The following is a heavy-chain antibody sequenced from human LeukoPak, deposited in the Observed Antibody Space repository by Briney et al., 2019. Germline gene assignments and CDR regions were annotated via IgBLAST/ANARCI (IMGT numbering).Heavy chain of an antibody. CDR2: ISGYSGST. Sequence: ASVKLSCEASGFTFTSYDINWVRQAPGQGLEWVSWISGYSGSTNYAETVQGRVTITRDKSKSTLYLEMSSLRAEDTAVYYCARDPHRSSWYPIPYNYYGMDVWGQGTTVTVSS. V-gene: IGHV1-18*01. J-gene: IGHJ6*02. D-gene: IGHD6-13*01. CDR1: GFTFTSYD. CDR3: ARDPHRSSWYPIPYNYYGMDV.